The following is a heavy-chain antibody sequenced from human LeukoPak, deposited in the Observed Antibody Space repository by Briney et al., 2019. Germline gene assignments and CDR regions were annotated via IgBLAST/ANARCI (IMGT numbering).Heavy chain of an antibody. CDR3: VRGYSFGPYGMDV. D-gene: IGHD2-15*01. J-gene: IGHJ6*02. CDR2: ISDSGGST. Sequence: PGGSLRLSCSASGFPFSSYAMHWVRQAPGKGLEYVSAISDSGGSTYYADSVKGRFTISRDNSKNTLYRQMSSLRAEDTAVYFCVRGYSFGPYGMDVWGQGTTVTVSS. CDR1: GFPFSSYA. V-gene: IGHV3-64D*09.